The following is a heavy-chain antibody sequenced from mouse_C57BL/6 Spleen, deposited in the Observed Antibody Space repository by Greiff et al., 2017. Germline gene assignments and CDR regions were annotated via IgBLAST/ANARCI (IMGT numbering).Heavy chain of an antibody. CDR1: GYTFTDYY. Sequence: EVQLQQSGPELVKPGASVKISCKASGYTFTDYYMNWVKQSHGKSLEWIGDINPNNGGTSYNQKFKGKATLTVDKSSSTAYMELRSLTSEDSAVYYCARWGYYYGSSYDWYFDVWGTGTTVTVSS. CDR3: ARWGYYYGSSYDWYFDV. V-gene: IGHV1-26*01. CDR2: INPNNGGT. J-gene: IGHJ1*03. D-gene: IGHD1-1*01.